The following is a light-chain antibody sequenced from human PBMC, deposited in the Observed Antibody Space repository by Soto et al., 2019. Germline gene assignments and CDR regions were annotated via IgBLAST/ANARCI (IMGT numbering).Light chain of an antibody. J-gene: IGKJ5*01. CDR2: GAS. Sequence: EIVMTQSPATRSVSPGERATLSCRASQSVSRTLAWYQQKPGQAPRLLIYGASTRATGIRARFSGSGSVTEVTLTITSLQSEDFAVYYCQQYDNWPPITFGQGTRLEIK. V-gene: IGKV3-15*01. CDR3: QQYDNWPPIT. CDR1: QSVSRT.